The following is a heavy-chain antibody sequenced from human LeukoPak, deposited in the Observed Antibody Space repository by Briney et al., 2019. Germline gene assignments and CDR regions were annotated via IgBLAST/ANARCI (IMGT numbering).Heavy chain of an antibody. CDR3: AKDLGAYYYGSGEFDY. CDR1: GFTFSSYA. V-gene: IGHV3-30*04. CDR2: ISYDGSNK. Sequence: GGSLRLSCAASGFTFSSYAMHWVRQAPGKGLEWVAVISYDGSNKYYADSVKGRFTISRDNSKNTLYLQMNSLRAEDTAVYYCAKDLGAYYYGSGEFDYWGQGTLVTVSS. J-gene: IGHJ4*02. D-gene: IGHD3-10*01.